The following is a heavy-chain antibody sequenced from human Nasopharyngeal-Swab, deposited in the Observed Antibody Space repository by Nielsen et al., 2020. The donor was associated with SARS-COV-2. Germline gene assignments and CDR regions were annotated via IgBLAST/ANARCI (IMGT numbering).Heavy chain of an antibody. Sequence: GESLKISCKGSGYSFSSYWIGWVRQMPGKGLEWMGIMYPRDSDTRYSPSFQGQVTISADKSIRTAYLQWSSLKASDTAMYYCATAYNGNYYRDYWGQGTLVTVSS. J-gene: IGHJ4*02. CDR3: ATAYNGNYYRDY. CDR2: MYPRDSDT. D-gene: IGHD1-26*01. V-gene: IGHV5-51*01. CDR1: GYSFSSYW.